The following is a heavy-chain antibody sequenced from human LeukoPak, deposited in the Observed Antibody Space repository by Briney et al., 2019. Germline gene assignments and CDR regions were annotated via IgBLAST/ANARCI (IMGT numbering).Heavy chain of an antibody. CDR1: GFTFSNYA. D-gene: IGHD4-17*01. V-gene: IGHV3-23*01. Sequence: GGSLRLSCAASGFTFSNYAMTWVRQAPGKGLEWVSGISGSGGGTYYTDSVKGRFTISRDNSKNTLYLQMNSLRAEDTAVYYCARGKGDYGSYYFDYWGQGTLVTVSS. J-gene: IGHJ4*02. CDR2: ISGSGGGT. CDR3: ARGKGDYGSYYFDY.